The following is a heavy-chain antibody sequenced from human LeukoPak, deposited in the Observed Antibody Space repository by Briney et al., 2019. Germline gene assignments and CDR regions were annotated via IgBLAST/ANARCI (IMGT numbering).Heavy chain of an antibody. V-gene: IGHV3-23*01. Sequence: GGSLRLSCAASGFTFSSYAMSWVRQAPGKGLEWVSAISGSGGSTYYADSVKGRFTISRDNSKNTLYLQMNSLRAEDTAVYYCAKDLRKAGIQLGGGDAFDIWGQGTMVTVSS. CDR2: ISGSGGST. CDR1: GFTFSSYA. J-gene: IGHJ3*02. D-gene: IGHD5-18*01. CDR3: AKDLRKAGIQLGGGDAFDI.